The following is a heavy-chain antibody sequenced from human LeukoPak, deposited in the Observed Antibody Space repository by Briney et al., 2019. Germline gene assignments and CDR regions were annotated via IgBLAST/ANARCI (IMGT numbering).Heavy chain of an antibody. V-gene: IGHV1-2*02. J-gene: IGHJ3*02. CDR1: GYTFTGYY. CDR2: INPNSGGT. CDR3: ARDVHSGSYQGDAFDI. Sequence: GASVKVSCKASGYTFTGYYMHWVRQAPGQGLEWMGWINPNSGGTNYAQKFQGRVTMTRDTSISTAYMELSRLRSEDTAVYYCARDVHSGSYQGDAFDIWGQGTMVTVSS. D-gene: IGHD1-26*01.